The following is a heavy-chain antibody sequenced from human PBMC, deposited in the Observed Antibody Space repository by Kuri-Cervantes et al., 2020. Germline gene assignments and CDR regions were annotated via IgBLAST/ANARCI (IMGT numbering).Heavy chain of an antibody. CDR1: GYTFTGYY. J-gene: IGHJ4*02. CDR2: INPNSGGT. D-gene: IGHD4-17*01. Sequence: ASVKVSCKASGYTFTGYYMHWVRQAPGQGLEWMGWINPNSGGTNYAQKFQGRVTMTRDTSISTAYMELSRLRFDDTAVYYCASERTDGDYPDYWGQGTLVTVSS. V-gene: IGHV1-2*02. CDR3: ASERTDGDYPDY.